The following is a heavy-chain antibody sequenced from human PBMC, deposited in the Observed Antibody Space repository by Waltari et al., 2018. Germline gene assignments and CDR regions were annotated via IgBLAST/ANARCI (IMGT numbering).Heavy chain of an antibody. J-gene: IGHJ4*02. CDR3: AKRGAPGELWFFDY. Sequence: EVQLLESGGGLVQPGGSLRLSVTVSGFVFRDYAMTRVRQVPGKGLEWVELVGSSGAATYYADSVKGRFSISRDNSRNTLYLQMNSLRAEDTAMYYCAKRGAPGELWFFDYWGQGNLVTVSS. D-gene: IGHD2-21*01. CDR1: GFVFRDYA. CDR2: VGSSGAAT. V-gene: IGHV3-23*01.